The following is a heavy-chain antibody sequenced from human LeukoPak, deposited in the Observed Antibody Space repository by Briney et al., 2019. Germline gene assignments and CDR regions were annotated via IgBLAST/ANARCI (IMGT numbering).Heavy chain of an antibody. D-gene: IGHD6-19*01. Sequence: PGGSLRLSCTASGFTFRSYAVIWVRQAPGKGLEWVSDISTGGSGTYYADSVKGRFKISRDNSKNTLYLQMNGLRAEDTAVYYCARGPGVAVAGTDILFDYWGQGTLVTVSS. CDR1: GFTFRSYA. V-gene: IGHV3-23*01. J-gene: IGHJ4*02. CDR3: ARGPGVAVAGTDILFDY. CDR2: ISTGGSGT.